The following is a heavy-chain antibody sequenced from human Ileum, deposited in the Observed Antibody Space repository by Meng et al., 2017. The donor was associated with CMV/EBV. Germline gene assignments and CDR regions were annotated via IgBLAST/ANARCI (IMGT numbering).Heavy chain of an antibody. CDR3: VHRYSSSSGQVS. J-gene: IGHJ5*02. CDR2: IHGGGVK. CDR1: GFSLTTNVES. Sequence: TTVKTSGPTLVKPTQTLTLTCTFSGFSLTTNVESVGWIRQPPGKALEWLALIHGGGVKQYSPSLQSRLTATRDTSKNQVVLTMTNMDPVDTATYYCVHRYSSSSGQVSWGQGTLVTVSS. V-gene: IGHV2-5*02. D-gene: IGHD6-6*01.